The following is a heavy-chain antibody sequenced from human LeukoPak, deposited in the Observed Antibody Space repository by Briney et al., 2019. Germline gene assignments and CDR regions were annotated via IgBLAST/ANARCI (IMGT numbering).Heavy chain of an antibody. Sequence: SETLSLTCTVSTDSINRYYWSWIRQPPGKGLEWIGYIFYSENTNYNPSLKSRVTISVDTSKNQFSLKLSSVTAADTAVYYCASRPVDLGYCSSTSCYKTDYWGQGTLVTVSS. CDR3: ASRPVDLGYCSSTSCYKTDY. CDR2: IFYSENT. CDR1: TDSINRYY. V-gene: IGHV4-59*08. D-gene: IGHD2-2*02. J-gene: IGHJ4*02.